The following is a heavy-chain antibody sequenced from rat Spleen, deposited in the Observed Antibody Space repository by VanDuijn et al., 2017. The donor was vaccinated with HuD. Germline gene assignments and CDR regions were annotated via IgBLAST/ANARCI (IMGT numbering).Heavy chain of an antibody. CDR2: ISTGGGNT. CDR3: ARLELGWYFDF. V-gene: IGHV5S13*01. CDR1: GFTFSSYW. D-gene: IGHD5-1*01. Sequence: EVQLVATGGGLVQPGRSLKLSCVASGFTFSSYWMYWVRQAPTKGLEWITSISTGGGNTHYRDSVKGRFIISRDNAKNTQYLQMDSLRSEDTATYYCARLELGWYFDFWGPGTMVTVSS. J-gene: IGHJ1*01.